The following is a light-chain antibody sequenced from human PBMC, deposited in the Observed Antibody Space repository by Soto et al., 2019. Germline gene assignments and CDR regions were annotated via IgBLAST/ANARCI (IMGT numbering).Light chain of an antibody. CDR3: QQYDGH. CDR1: QDIRNW. Sequence: DTQMTQSPSIVSASVGDRVTITCRASQDIRNWLAWYQQKPGKAPKVLIYGASNLESGVPSRFSGSGSGTEFTLTISSLQPDDFAPYYCQQYDGHFGQGT. V-gene: IGKV1-5*01. CDR2: GAS. J-gene: IGKJ2*01.